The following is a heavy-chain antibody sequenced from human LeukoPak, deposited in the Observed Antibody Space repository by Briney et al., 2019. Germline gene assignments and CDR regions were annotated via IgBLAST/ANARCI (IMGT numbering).Heavy chain of an antibody. J-gene: IGHJ3*01. D-gene: IGHD6-19*01. Sequence: KPAETLSLTCTVSGGSISSYYGSWIRQPPGKGLEWIGNIHYSGGTNYNPSLKSRVTMSLDASKNQLSLKLSSVTAADTAMYYCALDSSGWSDESFDLWGQGPTVSVS. V-gene: IGHV4-59*01. CDR3: ALDSSGWSDESFDL. CDR1: GGSISSYY. CDR2: IHYSGGT.